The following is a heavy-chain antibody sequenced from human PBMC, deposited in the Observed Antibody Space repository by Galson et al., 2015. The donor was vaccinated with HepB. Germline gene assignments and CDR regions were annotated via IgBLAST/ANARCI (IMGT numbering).Heavy chain of an antibody. CDR2: IIPIFGTA. D-gene: IGHD3-3*01. Sequence: SVKVSCKASGGTFSSYAISWVRQAPGQGLEWMGGIIPIFGTANYAQKFQGRVTITADESTSTAYMELRSLRSDDTAVYYCARDELTIFGVVMPRGYYYYYMDVWGKGTTVTVSS. CDR3: ARDELTIFGVVMPRGYYYYYMDV. J-gene: IGHJ6*03. V-gene: IGHV1-69*13. CDR1: GGTFSSYA.